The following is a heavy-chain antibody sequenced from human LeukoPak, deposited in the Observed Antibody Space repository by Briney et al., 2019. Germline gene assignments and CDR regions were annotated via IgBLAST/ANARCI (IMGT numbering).Heavy chain of an antibody. D-gene: IGHD5-12*01. J-gene: IGHJ6*03. V-gene: IGHV4-34*01. Sequence: PSETLSLNCTVSGGSFSGYYWTWIRQFPGKGLEWIGEMNDRGTTNRNPSLRSRVTMSVDPSQNQFSLTLNSVTAADTAVYFCARHRFEYIVDTNMHYYYMDVWGKGTTVTVSS. CDR2: MNDRGTT. CDR3: ARHRFEYIVDTNMHYYYMDV. CDR1: GGSFSGYY.